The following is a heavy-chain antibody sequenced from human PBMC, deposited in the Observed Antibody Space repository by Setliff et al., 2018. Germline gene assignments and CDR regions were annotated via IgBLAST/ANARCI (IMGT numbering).Heavy chain of an antibody. V-gene: IGHV1-18*01. D-gene: IGHD3-22*01. J-gene: IGHJ4*02. CDR1: GYTFTSYD. Sequence: GASVKVSCKASGYTFTSYDINWVRQATGQGLEWMGWINNYSFKTNYPQKFLGRVTVTTDTSTGTAYMELGSLTSDDTAIYYCARINFYVSSGYYYAPDYWGPGTLVTVSS. CDR3: ARINFYVSSGYYYAPDY. CDR2: INNYSFKT.